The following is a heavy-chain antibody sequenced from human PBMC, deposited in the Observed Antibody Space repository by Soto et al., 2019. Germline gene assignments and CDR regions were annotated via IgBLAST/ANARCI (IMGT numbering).Heavy chain of an antibody. J-gene: IGHJ5*02. Sequence: SETLALTCTVSGGSMSHYYWNWIRQPPGKGLEWIGYIYHCGSSNYNPSLKSRVTISVDTSKNQFSLMLSSVTAADTAVYYCATGREWYPNRTWFDPWGQGTLVTVS. CDR3: ATGREWYPNRTWFDP. CDR2: IYHCGSS. CDR1: GGSMSHYY. D-gene: IGHD3-3*01. V-gene: IGHV4-59*01.